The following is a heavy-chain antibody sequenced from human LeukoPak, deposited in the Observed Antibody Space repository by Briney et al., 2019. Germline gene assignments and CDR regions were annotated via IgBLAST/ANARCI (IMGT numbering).Heavy chain of an antibody. J-gene: IGHJ5*02. CDR3: VGSSFWRYDP. CDR1: GFPLSTYW. Sequence: GGSLRLSCAASGFPLSTYWMHWVRQAPGKGPVWVSRINTEGTTTQYADSVKGRFTISRDNAKNTLDLQMSSLRAEDTAVYYCVGSSFWRYDPWGQGTLVTVSS. CDR2: INTEGTTT. V-gene: IGHV3-74*01. D-gene: IGHD2-15*01.